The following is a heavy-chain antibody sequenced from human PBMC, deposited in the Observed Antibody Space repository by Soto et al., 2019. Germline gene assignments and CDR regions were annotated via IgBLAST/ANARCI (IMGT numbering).Heavy chain of an antibody. CDR3: AREDKTVSSPGGTCSPPRGIDV. D-gene: IGHD2-8*02. J-gene: IGHJ6*02. V-gene: IGHV4-59*01. CDR1: GGSMNNYY. Sequence: SETLSLTCTVSGGSMNNYYWSWIRQPPGKGLEWIGYIYSSGSTNYSPSLSSRVTMPLDTSKSQFSLRLDSVSAADTAVYYCAREDKTVSSPGGTCSPPRGIDVWRQGTTVPVSS. CDR2: IYSSGST.